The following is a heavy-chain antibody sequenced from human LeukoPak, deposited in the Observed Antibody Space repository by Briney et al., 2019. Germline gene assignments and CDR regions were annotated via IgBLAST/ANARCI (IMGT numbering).Heavy chain of an antibody. Sequence: SGPTLVTPTQTLTLTCTFSGFSLSTSGVGVGWIRQPPGKALEWLALIYWNDDKRYSPSLKSRLTITKDTSKNQVVLTMTNMDPVDTATYYCAHRFLEWLSHDAIDIWGQGTMVTVSS. V-gene: IGHV2-5*01. J-gene: IGHJ3*02. CDR3: AHRFLEWLSHDAIDI. CDR1: GFSLSTSGVG. CDR2: IYWNDDK. D-gene: IGHD3-3*01.